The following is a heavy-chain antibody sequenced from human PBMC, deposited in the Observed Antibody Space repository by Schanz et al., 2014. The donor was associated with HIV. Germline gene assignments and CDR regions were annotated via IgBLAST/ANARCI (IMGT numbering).Heavy chain of an antibody. V-gene: IGHV3-30*03. CDR2: ISYDGSNK. CDR1: GFTFSSYG. J-gene: IGHJ4*02. CDR3: ATAHYESNIPYF. Sequence: QVQLAESGGGVVQPGRSLRLSCVASGFTFSSYGMHWVRQAPGKGLEWVAVISYDGSNKYYADSVKGRFTISRDNSKNKLCVQMNSLRAEDTAFYYCATAHYESNIPYFWGQGTLVTVSS. D-gene: IGHD3-22*01.